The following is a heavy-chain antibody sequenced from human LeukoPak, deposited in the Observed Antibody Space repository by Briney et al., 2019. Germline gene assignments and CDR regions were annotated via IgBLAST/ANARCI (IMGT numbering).Heavy chain of an antibody. CDR2: IRSKAYGGTT. J-gene: IGHJ4*02. CDR3: TRVASSSWTWGTFDY. Sequence: PGGSLRLSCTASGFTFGDYAMSWFRQAPGKGLEGVGFIRSKAYGGTTEYAASVKSRFTISRDDSKSIAYLQMNSLKTEDTAAYYCTRVASSSWTWGTFDYWGQGTLVTVSS. CDR1: GFTFGDYA. V-gene: IGHV3-49*03. D-gene: IGHD6-13*01.